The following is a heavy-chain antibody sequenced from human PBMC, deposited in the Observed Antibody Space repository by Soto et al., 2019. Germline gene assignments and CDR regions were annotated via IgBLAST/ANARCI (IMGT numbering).Heavy chain of an antibody. V-gene: IGHV4-34*01. Sequence: SEPLSLTCDVSDGSFTGYYWAWIRQPPGKGLEWIGEINHSGFTNYNPSLTGRVTISLDTSRSQFSLKLDSLTAADTAFYFCARGHGRFAHWGQGTLVTVSS. CDR1: DGSFTGYY. CDR3: ARGHGRFAH. CDR2: INHSGFT. J-gene: IGHJ4*02.